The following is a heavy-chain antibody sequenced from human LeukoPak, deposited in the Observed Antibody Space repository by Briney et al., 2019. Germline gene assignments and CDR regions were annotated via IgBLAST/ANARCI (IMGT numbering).Heavy chain of an antibody. Sequence: SETLSLTCTVSGGSISSYYWSWIRQPPGKGLEWIGYIYYSGSTYYNPSLKSRVTISVDTSKNQFSLKLSSVTAADTAVYYCARDSVYSGSSLDYWGQGTLVTVSS. D-gene: IGHD1-26*01. CDR2: IYYSGST. V-gene: IGHV4-59*12. CDR1: GGSISSYY. J-gene: IGHJ4*02. CDR3: ARDSVYSGSSLDY.